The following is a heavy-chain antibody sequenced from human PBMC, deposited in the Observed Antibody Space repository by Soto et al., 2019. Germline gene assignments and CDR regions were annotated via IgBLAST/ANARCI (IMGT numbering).Heavy chain of an antibody. CDR1: GFTFSSYG. D-gene: IGHD5-12*01. CDR3: ARDTYDKAFDY. V-gene: IGHV3-33*01. J-gene: IGHJ4*02. CDR2: IWYDGSNK. Sequence: QVQLVESGGGVVQPGRSLRLSCAASGFTFSSYGMHWVRQAPGKGLEWVAVIWYDGSNKYYADSVKGRFTISRDNSKNTLYLQMKSLRAEDTAVYYCARDTYDKAFDYWGQGTLVTVSS.